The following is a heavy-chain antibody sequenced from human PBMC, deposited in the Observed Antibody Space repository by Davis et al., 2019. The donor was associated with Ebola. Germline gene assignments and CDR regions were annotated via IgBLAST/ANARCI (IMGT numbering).Heavy chain of an antibody. J-gene: IGHJ6*01. CDR2: ISWNSGSI. V-gene: IGHV3-9*01. CDR1: GFTFTTYS. Sequence: SLKISCAASGFTFTTYSMHWVRQAPGKGLEWVSGISWNSGSIGYADSAKGRFTISRDNAKNSLYLQMNSLHQGPIGLPPGTLLQEHLWG. CDR3: TLLQEHL.